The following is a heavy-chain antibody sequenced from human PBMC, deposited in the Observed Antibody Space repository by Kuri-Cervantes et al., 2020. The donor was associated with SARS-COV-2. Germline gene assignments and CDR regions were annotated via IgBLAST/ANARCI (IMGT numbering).Heavy chain of an antibody. V-gene: IGHV1-2*02. CDR3: ARDGNLAYYDFWSGYYFDGGSPYYYMDV. Sequence: ASVKVSCKASGYTFTGYYMHWVRQAPGQGLEWMGWINPNSGGTNYAQKFQGRVTMTRDTSTSTVYMELGSLRSEDTAVYYCARDGNLAYYDFWSGYYFDGGSPYYYMDVWGKGTTVTVSS. CDR1: GYTFTGYY. J-gene: IGHJ6*03. CDR2: INPNSGGT. D-gene: IGHD3-3*01.